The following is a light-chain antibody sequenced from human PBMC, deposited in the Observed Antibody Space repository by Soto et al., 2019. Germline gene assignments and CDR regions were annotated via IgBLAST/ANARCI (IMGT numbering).Light chain of an antibody. CDR2: LVS. CDR1: QGVRNN. J-gene: IGKJ1*01. CDR3: QQHNAYPWK. V-gene: IGKV1-17*01. Sequence: DIQMTQSPSSLSASVGDRVTITCRASQGVRNNLDWYQQRPGKAPKRLIYLVSSLQSGVPSRFRGSESGTEFNIKISSLQPENFATYYCQQHNAYPWKLSQGTTVDIK.